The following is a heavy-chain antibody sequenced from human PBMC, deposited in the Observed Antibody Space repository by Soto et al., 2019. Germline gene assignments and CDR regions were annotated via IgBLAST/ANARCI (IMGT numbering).Heavy chain of an antibody. Sequence: GASVKVSCKASGGTFSSYAISWVRQAPGQGLEWMGGIIPIFGTANYAQKFQGRVTITADESTSTAYMELSSLRSEDTAVYYCASWDGSYVRVSDYYGMDVWGQGTTVTVSS. CDR2: IIPIFGTA. CDR1: GGTFSSYA. V-gene: IGHV1-69*13. CDR3: ASWDGSYVRVSDYYGMDV. J-gene: IGHJ6*02. D-gene: IGHD1-26*01.